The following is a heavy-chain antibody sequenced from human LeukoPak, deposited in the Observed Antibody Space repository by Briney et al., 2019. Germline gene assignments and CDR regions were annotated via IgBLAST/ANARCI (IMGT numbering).Heavy chain of an antibody. CDR2: IYYSGST. CDR3: ARDRGERADFWSGYQPGDYYYYYMDV. Sequence: SQTLSLTCTVSGGSISSGGYYWSWIRQHPGKGLEWIGYIYYSGSTNYNPSLKSRVTISVDTSKNQFSLKLSSVTAADTAVYYCARDRGERADFWSGYQPGDYYYYYMDVWGKGTTVTVSS. CDR1: GGSISSGGYY. D-gene: IGHD3-3*01. V-gene: IGHV4-61*08. J-gene: IGHJ6*03.